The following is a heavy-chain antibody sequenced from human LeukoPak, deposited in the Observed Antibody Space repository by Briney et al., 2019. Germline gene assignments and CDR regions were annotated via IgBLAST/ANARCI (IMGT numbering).Heavy chain of an antibody. Sequence: GGSLRLSCAASGFTFSSCAMHWVRQAPGKGLEWVAVISYDGSNKYYADSVKGRFTISRDNSKNTLYLQMNSLRAEDTAVYYCASGSGYYGDPPFDYWGQGTLVTVSS. CDR3: ASGSGYYGDPPFDY. CDR2: ISYDGSNK. V-gene: IGHV3-30-3*01. D-gene: IGHD3-22*01. CDR1: GFTFSSCA. J-gene: IGHJ4*02.